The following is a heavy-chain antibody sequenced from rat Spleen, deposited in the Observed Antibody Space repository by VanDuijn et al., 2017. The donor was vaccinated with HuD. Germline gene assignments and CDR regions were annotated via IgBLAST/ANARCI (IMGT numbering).Heavy chain of an antibody. CDR2: ITNAAGKV. Sequence: EVQLVESGGGLVQPGRSLKLSCVASGFTFNNYWMTWIRQAPGKGLEWVASITNAAGKVHYPDSVKGRFTISRDNAKSTLYLQMDSLRSEDTATYYCATSPYYWYFDFWGPGTMVTVSS. J-gene: IGHJ1*01. CDR3: ATSPYYWYFDF. CDR1: GFTFNNYW. V-gene: IGHV5-31*01.